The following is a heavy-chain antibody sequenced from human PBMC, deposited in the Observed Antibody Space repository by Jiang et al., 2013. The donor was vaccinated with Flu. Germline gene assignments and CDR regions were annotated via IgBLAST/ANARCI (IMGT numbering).Heavy chain of an antibody. Sequence: VQLLESGGGLVKPGGSLRLSCAASGFTFSSYSMNWVRQAPGKGLEWVSSISSSSSYIYYADSVKGRFTISRDNAKNSLYLQMNSLRAEDTAVYYCARLYYYDSSGYYYETRGTSYYYYYGMDVWGQGTTV. CDR3: ARLYYYDSSGYYYETRGTSYYYYYGMDV. CDR2: ISSSSSYI. CDR1: GFTFSSYS. V-gene: IGHV3-21*01. D-gene: IGHD3-22*01. J-gene: IGHJ6*02.